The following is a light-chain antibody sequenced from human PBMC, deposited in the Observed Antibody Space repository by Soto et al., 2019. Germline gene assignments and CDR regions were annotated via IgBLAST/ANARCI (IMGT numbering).Light chain of an antibody. CDR3: QSYDSSRSGFVV. V-gene: IGLV1-40*01. CDR1: SSNIGAGYD. J-gene: IGLJ2*01. Sequence: QAVVTQPPSVSGAPGQKVTISCTGSSSNIGAGYDVHWYQQLPGTAPKLLIYGNSNRPSGVPHRCSGSTSGTSASLSITGRQAEDEADYYCQSYDSSRSGFVVFGGGTKLTVL. CDR2: GNS.